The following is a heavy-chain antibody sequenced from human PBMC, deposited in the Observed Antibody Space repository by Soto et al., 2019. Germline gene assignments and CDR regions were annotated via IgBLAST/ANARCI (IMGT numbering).Heavy chain of an antibody. V-gene: IGHV1-2*02. J-gene: IGHJ4*02. CDR1: GYTFTGHY. D-gene: IGHD1-26*01. Sequence: ASVKVSCKASGYTFTGHYIHWVRQAPEQGPEWMGEIGPESGATRYAQKFQGRVTMTRDTSITTVYMELNSLSPDDTAVYYCGGGRSGQIVVFYWGQGTPVTVSS. CDR2: IGPESGAT. CDR3: GGGRSGQIVVFY.